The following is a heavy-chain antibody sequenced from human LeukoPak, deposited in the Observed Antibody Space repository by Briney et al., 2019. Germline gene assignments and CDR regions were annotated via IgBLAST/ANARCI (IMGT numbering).Heavy chain of an antibody. V-gene: IGHV6-1*01. J-gene: IGHJ5*02. CDR3: ARRLTQYDCFDP. D-gene: IGHD2-2*01. CDR2: TYYRSTWYN. Sequence: SQTLSLTCALSGDSVSSNSVTWNWIRQSPSRGLEWLGRTYYRSTWYNDYAVSVRGRITVNPDTSKNQFSLHLDSVTPEDTAVYYCARRLTQYDCFDPWGQGILVTVSS. CDR1: GDSVSSNSVT.